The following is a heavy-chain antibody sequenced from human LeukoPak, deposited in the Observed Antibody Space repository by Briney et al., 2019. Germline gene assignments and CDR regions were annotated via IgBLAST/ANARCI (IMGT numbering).Heavy chain of an antibody. V-gene: IGHV1-69*04. CDR3: ARVTDDSSGYYNY. Sequence: SVKVSCKASGGTFSSYAISWVRQAPGQGLEWMGRIITILGIANYAQKFQGRVTITADKSTSTAYVELSSLRSEDTAVYYCARVTDDSSGYYNYWGQGTLVTVSS. CDR2: IITILGIA. D-gene: IGHD3-22*01. J-gene: IGHJ4*02. CDR1: GGTFSSYA.